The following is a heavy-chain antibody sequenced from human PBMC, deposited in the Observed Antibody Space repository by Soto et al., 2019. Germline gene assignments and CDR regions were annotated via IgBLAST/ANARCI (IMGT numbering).Heavy chain of an antibody. V-gene: IGHV3-33*01. CDR1: GFTFSSYG. Sequence: GGSLRLSCAASGFTFSSYGMHWVRQAPGKGLEWAAVIWYDGSNKYYADSVKGRFTISRDNSKNTLYLQMNSLRAEDTAVYYCASDFRFLEWLFAYWGQRPLVIVSS. J-gene: IGHJ4*02. CDR3: ASDFRFLEWLFAY. CDR2: IWYDGSNK. D-gene: IGHD3-3*01.